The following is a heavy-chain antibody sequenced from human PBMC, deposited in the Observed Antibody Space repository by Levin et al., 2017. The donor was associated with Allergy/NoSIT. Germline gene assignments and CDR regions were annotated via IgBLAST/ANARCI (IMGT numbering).Heavy chain of an antibody. CDR3: ARGGGYGLYFDY. CDR1: GGSISSYY. Sequence: KPSETLSLTCTVSGGSISSYYWSWIRQPPGKGLEWIGNIYYSGSTNYIPSLKNRVTISVDTSKNQFSLRLSSVTAADTAVYYCARGGGYGLYFDYWGQGTLVTVSS. CDR2: IYYSGST. D-gene: IGHD5-12*01. V-gene: IGHV4-59*01. J-gene: IGHJ4*02.